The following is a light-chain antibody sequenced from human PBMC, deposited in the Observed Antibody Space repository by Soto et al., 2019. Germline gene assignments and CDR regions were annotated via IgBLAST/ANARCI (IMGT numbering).Light chain of an antibody. J-gene: IGKJ3*01. V-gene: IGKV1-39*01. CDR1: QGISTY. Sequence: DIQMTQSPSSLSESAGDRVTITCRASQGISTYLNWYQQKPGKAPKFLIYAASSLQSGVPSRFSGSGSGTDFTLTISSLQPEDFATYYCQQSYNTPLTFGPGTKVDIK. CDR3: QQSYNTPLT. CDR2: AAS.